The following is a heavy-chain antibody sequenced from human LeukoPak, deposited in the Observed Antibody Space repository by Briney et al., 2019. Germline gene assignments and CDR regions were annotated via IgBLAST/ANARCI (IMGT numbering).Heavy chain of an antibody. CDR1: GGTFSSYA. D-gene: IGHD2-21*02. Sequence: SVKVSCKASGGTFSSYAISWVRQAPGQGLEWMGGIIPIFGTANYAQKFQGRVMITADESTSTAYMELSSLRSEDTAVYYCACGGDSLYYYYGMDIWGQGTTVTVSS. J-gene: IGHJ6*02. CDR3: ACGGDSLYYYYGMDI. V-gene: IGHV1-69*13. CDR2: IIPIFGTA.